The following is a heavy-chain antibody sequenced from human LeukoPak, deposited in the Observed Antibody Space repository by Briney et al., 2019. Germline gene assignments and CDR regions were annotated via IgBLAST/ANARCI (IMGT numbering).Heavy chain of an antibody. J-gene: IGHJ4*02. CDR3: VRHSFGYYLDY. CDR2: ISSSGSTI. D-gene: IGHD5-18*01. Sequence: GGSLRLSCAASGFTFSNYNINWVRQAPGKGLEWVSYISSSGSTIYYADCVKGRFTISRDNAKNSLYLQMNSLRAEDTAVYYCVRHSFGYYLDYWGQGTLVTVSS. CDR1: GFTFSNYN. V-gene: IGHV3-48*04.